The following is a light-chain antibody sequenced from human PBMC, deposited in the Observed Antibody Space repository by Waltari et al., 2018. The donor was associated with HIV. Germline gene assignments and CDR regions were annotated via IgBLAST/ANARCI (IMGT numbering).Light chain of an antibody. CDR3: SSYTSSSTLDVV. J-gene: IGLJ2*01. CDR2: DVS. CDR1: SSAVGCYNY. V-gene: IGLV2-14*03. Sequence: QSALTQPAFVSGSPGQPITISCTGTSSAVGCYNYASWYQQHPGKAPKLMIYDVSNRPSGVSNRFSGSKSGNTASLTISGLQAEDEADYYCSSYTSSSTLDVVFGGGTKLTVL.